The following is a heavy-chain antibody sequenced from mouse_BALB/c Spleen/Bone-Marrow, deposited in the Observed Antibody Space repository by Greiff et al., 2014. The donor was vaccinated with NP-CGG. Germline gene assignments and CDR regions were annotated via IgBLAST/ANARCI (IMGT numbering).Heavy chain of an antibody. CDR1: GYTFSSYW. Sequence: VKLVESGAELMKPGASVKISCKATGYTFSSYWIEWVKQRPGHGLEWIGEILPGSGSTNYNEKFKGKATFTADTSSNTAYMQLSSLTSEDSAVYYCARGIDYYAMDYWGQGTPVTVSS. J-gene: IGHJ4*01. CDR2: ILPGSGST. V-gene: IGHV1-9*01. CDR3: ARGIDYYAMDY.